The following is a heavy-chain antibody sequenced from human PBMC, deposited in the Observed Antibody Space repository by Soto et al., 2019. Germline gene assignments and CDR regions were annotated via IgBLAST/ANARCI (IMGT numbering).Heavy chain of an antibody. J-gene: IGHJ4*02. D-gene: IGHD6-19*01. Sequence: PGGSLRLSCAASGFTFSSYAMSWVRQAPGKGLEWVSAISGSGGSTYYADSVKGRFTISRDNSKNTLYLQMNSLRAEDTAVYYCAKDLGGLGNIAVAGRGYWGQGTLVTVSS. CDR2: ISGSGGST. V-gene: IGHV3-23*01. CDR1: GFTFSSYA. CDR3: AKDLGGLGNIAVAGRGY.